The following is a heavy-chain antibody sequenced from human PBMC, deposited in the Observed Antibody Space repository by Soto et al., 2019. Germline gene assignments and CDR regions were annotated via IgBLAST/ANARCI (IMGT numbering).Heavy chain of an antibody. D-gene: IGHD6-13*01. CDR3: ARQLGQQLVRGEASVRYYFDY. Sequence: QLQLQESGPGLVKPSETLSLTCTVSGGSISSSSYYWGWIRQPPGKGLEWIGSIYYSGSTYYNPSLKSRVTISVDTSKNQFSLKLSSVTAADTAVYYCARQLGQQLVRGEASVRYYFDYWGQGTLVTVSS. J-gene: IGHJ4*02. V-gene: IGHV4-39*01. CDR1: GGSISSSSYY. CDR2: IYYSGST.